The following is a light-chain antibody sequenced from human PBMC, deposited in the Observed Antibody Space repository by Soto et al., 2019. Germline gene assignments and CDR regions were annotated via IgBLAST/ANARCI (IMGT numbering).Light chain of an antibody. J-gene: IGLJ1*01. Sequence: QSALTQPRSVSGSPGQSVTISCTGTSSDVGTYNYVSWYQQHPGKGPKVMIYDVSERPSGVPDRFSGSKSGNTASLTISGLQAEDEADYYCCSYAGSPRYVFRTGTKVTVL. CDR1: SSDVGTYNY. CDR2: DVS. V-gene: IGLV2-11*01. CDR3: CSYAGSPRYV.